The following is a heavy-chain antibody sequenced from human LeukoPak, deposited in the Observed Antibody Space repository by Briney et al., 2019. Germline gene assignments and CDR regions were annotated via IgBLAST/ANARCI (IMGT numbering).Heavy chain of an antibody. CDR1: GYTLTELS. CDR3: ATSDTSWYDWYFDL. CDR2: FDPEDGET. V-gene: IGHV1-24*01. J-gene: IGHJ2*01. D-gene: IGHD6-13*01. Sequence: ASVKVSCKVSGYTLTELSMHWVRQAPGKGLEWMGGFDPEDGETIYAQKFQGRVTMTEDTSTDTAYMELSSLRSEDTAVYYCATSDTSWYDWYFDLWGRGTLVTVSS.